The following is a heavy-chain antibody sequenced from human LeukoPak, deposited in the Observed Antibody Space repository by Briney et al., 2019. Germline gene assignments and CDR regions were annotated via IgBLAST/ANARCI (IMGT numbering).Heavy chain of an antibody. CDR2: IYHSGST. J-gene: IGHJ4*02. D-gene: IGHD3-22*01. V-gene: IGHV4-59*08. Sequence: SETLSLTCTGSGVSIASSYWSCIRQPPGKGLEWIGSIYHSGSTNDNPSLKSRVTTSVDTSKNQFSLKLSSVTAADTAVYYCARRGYYYDTSHYYSFDYWGPGTLVTVSS. CDR1: GVSIASSY. CDR3: ARRGYYYDTSHYYSFDY.